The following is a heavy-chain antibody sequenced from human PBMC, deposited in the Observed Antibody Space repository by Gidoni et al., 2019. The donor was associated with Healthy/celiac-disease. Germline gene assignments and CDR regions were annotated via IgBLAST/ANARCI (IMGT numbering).Heavy chain of an antibody. J-gene: IGHJ6*02. CDR1: GFPSRSYW. Sequence: EVQLVASGGGLVQPGGSLRLSCADSGFPSRSYWIHWVRQAPGKGLEWVANIKQDGSEKYYVDSVKGRFTISRDNAKNSLYLQMNSLRAEDTAVYYCARVQSAYYDFWSSLIDGMDVWGQGTTVTVSS. CDR2: IKQDGSEK. V-gene: IGHV3-7*01. D-gene: IGHD3-3*01. CDR3: ARVQSAYYDFWSSLIDGMDV.